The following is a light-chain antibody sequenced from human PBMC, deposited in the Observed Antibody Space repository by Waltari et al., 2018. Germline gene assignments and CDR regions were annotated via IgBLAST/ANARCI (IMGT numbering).Light chain of an antibody. J-gene: IGKJ4*01. CDR2: GAS. V-gene: IGKV3-15*01. CDR3: QQYNYWPPLT. Sequence: EIVMTQSPASLSVSPGERATLSCRASQSVNSDLAWYQQKPGQAPRLLIYGASTRVTGIPARFSGSGSGTEFTLTISGLQSEDFAVYYCQQYNYWPPLTFGGGTKVEI. CDR1: QSVNSD.